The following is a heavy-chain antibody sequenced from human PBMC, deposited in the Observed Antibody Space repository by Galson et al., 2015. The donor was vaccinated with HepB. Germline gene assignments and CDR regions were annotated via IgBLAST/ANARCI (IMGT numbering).Heavy chain of an antibody. Sequence: SLRLSCAASGFTVSSNYMSWVRQAPGKGLEWVSVIYSGGSTYYADSVKGRFTISRDNSKNTLYLQMNSLRVDDTAVYYCARDLRSSGYTNCFDPWGQGTLVTVSS. CDR2: IYSGGST. J-gene: IGHJ5*02. D-gene: IGHD3-22*01. V-gene: IGHV3-53*01. CDR1: GFTVSSNY. CDR3: ARDLRSSGYTNCFDP.